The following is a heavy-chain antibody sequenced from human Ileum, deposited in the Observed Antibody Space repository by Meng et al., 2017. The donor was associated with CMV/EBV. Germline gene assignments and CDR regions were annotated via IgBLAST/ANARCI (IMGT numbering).Heavy chain of an antibody. CDR2: IYHSGST. CDR3: ATTYGP. V-gene: IGHV4-38-2*02. CDR1: GYSISSGYY. Sequence: SETLSLTCTVSGYSISSGYYWGWIRQPPGKGLEWIGSIYHSGSTYYNPSLKSRVTISIDTSKNQFSLKLSSVTAADTAVYYCATTYGPWGQGTLVTSPQ. D-gene: IGHD2-21*01. J-gene: IGHJ5*02.